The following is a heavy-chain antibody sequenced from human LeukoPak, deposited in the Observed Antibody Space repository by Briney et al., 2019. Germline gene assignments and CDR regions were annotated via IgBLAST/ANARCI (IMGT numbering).Heavy chain of an antibody. CDR3: ARVKSWNDFVWDY. V-gene: IGHV1-2*02. J-gene: IGHJ4*02. Sequence: ASVKVSCKASGYTFTSYGISWVRQAPGQGLEWLGWINPNSGGTIYAQNFQGRVTMTRDTSISTAYMELSRLRSDDTAVYYCARVKSWNDFVWDYWGQGTLVTVSS. D-gene: IGHD1-1*01. CDR2: INPNSGGT. CDR1: GYTFTSYG.